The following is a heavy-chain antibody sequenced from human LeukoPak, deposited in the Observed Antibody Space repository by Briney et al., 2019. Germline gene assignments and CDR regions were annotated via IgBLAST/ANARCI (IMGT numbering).Heavy chain of an antibody. J-gene: IGHJ4*02. CDR2: ISGSGGST. CDR1: GFTFSSYA. CDR3: AKAPPMVRGVPPTYYFDY. Sequence: PGGSLRLSCAASGFTFSSYAMSWVRQAPGKGLEWVSAISGSGGSTYYADSVKGRFTISRDNSKNTLYLQMSSLRAEDTAVYYCAKAPPMVRGVPPTYYFDYWGQETLVTVSS. D-gene: IGHD3-10*01. V-gene: IGHV3-23*01.